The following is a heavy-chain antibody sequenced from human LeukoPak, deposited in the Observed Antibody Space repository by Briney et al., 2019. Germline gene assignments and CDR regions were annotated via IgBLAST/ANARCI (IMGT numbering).Heavy chain of an antibody. V-gene: IGHV4-30-2*01. D-gene: IGHD5-12*01. J-gene: IGHJ4*02. Sequence: SETLSLTCAVSGGSISSGGYSWSWIRQPPGKGLEWIGYIYHSGSTYYNPSLKSRVTISVDRSKNQFSLKLSSVTAADTAVYYCARGTDGLYSGYVFDYWGQGTLVTVSS. CDR2: IYHSGST. CDR1: GGSISSGGYS. CDR3: ARGTDGLYSGYVFDY.